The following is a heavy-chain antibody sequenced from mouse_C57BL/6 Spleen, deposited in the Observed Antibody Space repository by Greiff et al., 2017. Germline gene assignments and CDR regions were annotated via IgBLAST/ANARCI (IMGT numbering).Heavy chain of an antibody. Sequence: VQLQQSGPELVKPGASVKISCKASGYSFTGYYMHWVKQSHGNILDWIGYIYPYNGVTSYNQKFKGKATLTVDKSSSTAYMELRRLTSDDSAAYYCARRDYYDSSPFDYWGQGTTLTVSS. V-gene: IGHV1-31*01. J-gene: IGHJ2*01. CDR3: ARRDYYDSSPFDY. CDR2: IYPYNGVT. CDR1: GYSFTGYY. D-gene: IGHD1-1*01.